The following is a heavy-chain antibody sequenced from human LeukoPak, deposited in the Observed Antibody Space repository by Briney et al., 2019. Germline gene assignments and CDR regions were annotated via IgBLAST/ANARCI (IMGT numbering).Heavy chain of an antibody. CDR1: GFTFNYYA. CDR2: ISVDGGQT. V-gene: IGHV3-30*04. Sequence: PGRSLRLSCAASGFTFNYYALHWVRQAPGKGLEWVAVISVDGGQTSYADSVKGRFTVSRDNSKNTLNLQMHSLRAEDTAVYFCAREDSYLYEYSYYYMDVWGRGTTVTVSS. J-gene: IGHJ6*03. CDR3: AREDSYLYEYSYYYMDV. D-gene: IGHD5-18*01.